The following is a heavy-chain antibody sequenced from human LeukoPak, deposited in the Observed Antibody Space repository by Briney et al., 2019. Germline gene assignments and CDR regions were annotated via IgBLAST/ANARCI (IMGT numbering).Heavy chain of an antibody. CDR1: RYTFTSYY. CDR3: ARGIGPEAFQDIVVVPAAIGYAFDI. V-gene: IGHV1-46*01. Sequence: ASVKVSCKASRYTFTSYYMHWVRQAPGQGLEWMGIINPSGGSTSYAQKFQGRVTMTRDMSTSTVYMELSSLRSEDTAVYYCARGIGPEAFQDIVVVPAAIGYAFDIWGQGTMVTVSS. D-gene: IGHD2-2*01. J-gene: IGHJ3*02. CDR2: INPSGGST.